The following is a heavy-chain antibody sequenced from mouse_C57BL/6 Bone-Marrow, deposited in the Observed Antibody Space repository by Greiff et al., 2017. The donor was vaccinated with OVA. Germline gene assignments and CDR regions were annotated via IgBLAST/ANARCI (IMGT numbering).Heavy chain of an antibody. Sequence: QVQLQQPGAELVRPGSSVKLSCKASGYTFTSYWMDWVKQRPGQGLEWIGNIYPSDSETHYNQKFKDKATLTVDKSSSTAYMQLSSLTSEDSAVYYCAREGRPWYFDVWGTGTTVTVSS. CDR1: GYTFTSYW. CDR3: AREGRPWYFDV. CDR2: IYPSDSET. D-gene: IGHD3-3*01. J-gene: IGHJ1*03. V-gene: IGHV1-61*01.